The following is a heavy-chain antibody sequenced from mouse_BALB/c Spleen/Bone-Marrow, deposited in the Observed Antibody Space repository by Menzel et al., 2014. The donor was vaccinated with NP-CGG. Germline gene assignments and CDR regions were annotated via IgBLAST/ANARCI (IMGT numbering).Heavy chain of an antibody. Sequence: GKLMESGPGLVAPSQSLSITCTVSGFSLPSYGVHWVRQPPGKSLEWLGVIWAGGTTNYNSALMSRLSISKDNSKSQVFLKMNSLQTDDTAMYYCARGDYDYAMDYWGQGTSVTVSS. CDR1: GFSLPSYG. D-gene: IGHD2-4*01. CDR2: IWAGGTT. CDR3: ARGDYDYAMDY. V-gene: IGHV2-9*02. J-gene: IGHJ4*01.